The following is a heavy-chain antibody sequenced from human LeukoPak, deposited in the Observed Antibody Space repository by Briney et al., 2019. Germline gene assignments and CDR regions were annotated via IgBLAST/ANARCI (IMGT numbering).Heavy chain of an antibody. CDR2: INNDGVST. V-gene: IGHV3-74*01. Sequence: GGSLRLSCATSGFTLSSYWMHWVRQVPGKGLEWLSRINNDGVSTSYADSVKGRFTISRDNAKNTLYLQMNSLRAEDTAVYFCAKVVFVLTNLYYFDCWGQGTLVTVSS. J-gene: IGHJ4*02. CDR1: GFTLSSYW. D-gene: IGHD3-10*01. CDR3: AKVVFVLTNLYYFDC.